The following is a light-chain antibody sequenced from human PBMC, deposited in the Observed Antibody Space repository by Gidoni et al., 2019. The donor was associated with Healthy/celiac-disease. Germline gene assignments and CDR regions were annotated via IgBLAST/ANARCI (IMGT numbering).Light chain of an antibody. CDR3: QQSYSTRVT. Sequence: DIQMTQYPSSLSASVGDRVTITCRTSQSISRYLHWYQQKPGKAPKLLIYAASSLQSGVPSRFSGSGSGTDFTLTISSLQPEDFATYYCQQSYSTRVTFXXXTRLEIK. CDR2: AAS. CDR1: QSISRY. J-gene: IGKJ5*01. V-gene: IGKV1-39*01.